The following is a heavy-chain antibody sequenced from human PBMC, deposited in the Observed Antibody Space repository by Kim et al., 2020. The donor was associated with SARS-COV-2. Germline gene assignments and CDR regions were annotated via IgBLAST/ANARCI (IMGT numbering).Heavy chain of an antibody. Sequence: GGSLRLSCAASGFTFSSYGMHWVRQAPGKGLEWVAVISYDGSNKYYADSVKGRFTISRDNSKNTLYLQMNSLRAEDTAVYYCAKDRGSSSSGYCDYWGQG. CDR1: GFTFSSYG. V-gene: IGHV3-30*18. J-gene: IGHJ4*02. D-gene: IGHD6-6*01. CDR2: ISYDGSNK. CDR3: AKDRGSSSSGYCDY.